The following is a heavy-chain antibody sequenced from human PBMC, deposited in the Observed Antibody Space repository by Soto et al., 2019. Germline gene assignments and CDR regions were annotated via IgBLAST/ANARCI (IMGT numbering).Heavy chain of an antibody. CDR1: GFTFSSYA. D-gene: IGHD6-13*01. CDR2: ISGSGGST. Sequence: GGSLRLSCAASGFTFSSYAMSWVRQAPGKGLERVSAISGSGGSTYYADSVKGQVTISADKSITTAYLQWSSLKASDTAMYYCARQNRGVLAAVYDAFDIWGQGTMVTVSS. CDR3: ARQNRGVLAAVYDAFDI. J-gene: IGHJ3*02. V-gene: IGHV3-23*01.